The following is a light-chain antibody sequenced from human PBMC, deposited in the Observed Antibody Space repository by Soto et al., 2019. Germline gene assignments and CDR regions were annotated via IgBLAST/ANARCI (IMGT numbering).Light chain of an antibody. CDR2: KAS. Sequence: DIQMTQSPSTLSASVGDRVTITCRASQSISSWLAWYQQKPGKAPKLLIYKASSLESGVPSRFSGSGSGTEFTRTISSLQPDDFATYYCQQYNSYLVTFGQGTKVEIK. V-gene: IGKV1-5*03. CDR3: QQYNSYLVT. CDR1: QSISSW. J-gene: IGKJ1*01.